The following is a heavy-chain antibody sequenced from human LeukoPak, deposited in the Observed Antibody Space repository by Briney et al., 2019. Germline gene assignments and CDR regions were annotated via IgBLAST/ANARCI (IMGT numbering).Heavy chain of an antibody. V-gene: IGHV3-74*01. J-gene: IGHJ4*02. CDR1: GFTFSSFW. CDR2: INSDGSST. Sequence: GGSLRLSCTASGFTFSSFWMHWVRQAPGKGLVWVSRINSDGSSTSYADSVKGRFTISRDNAKNTLYLQMNSLRAEDTAVYYCARDVYCSGGRCYGSDYWGQGTLVTVSS. D-gene: IGHD2-15*01. CDR3: ARDVYCSGGRCYGSDY.